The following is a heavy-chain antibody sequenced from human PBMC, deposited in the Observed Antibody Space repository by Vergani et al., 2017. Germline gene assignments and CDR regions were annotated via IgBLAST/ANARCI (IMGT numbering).Heavy chain of an antibody. CDR2: ISSSGSTI. CDR3: ATRNRGYSYGSGFSQFDN. V-gene: IGHV3-48*03. Sequence: EVQLVESGGGLVQPGGSLRLSCAASGFTFSSYEMNWVRQAPGKGLEWVSYISSSGSTIYYADSVKGRFTISRDNAKNSLYLQMNSLRAEDTAVYYCATRNRGYSYGSGFSQFDNWGQGTLVTVSS. J-gene: IGHJ4*02. D-gene: IGHD5-18*01. CDR1: GFTFSSYE.